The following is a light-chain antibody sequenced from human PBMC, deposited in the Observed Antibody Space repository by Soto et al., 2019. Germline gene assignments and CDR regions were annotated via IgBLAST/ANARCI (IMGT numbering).Light chain of an antibody. CDR3: QQSYRTPQT. Sequence: DIQMTQSPSSLSASVGDRVAITCRASQSISTYLIWYQQKPGKAPKLLIYSASTLQSGVPSRFSGSGSGTDVTLTISSLQPEDFATYYCQQSYRTPQTFGQGTKLEIK. CDR2: SAS. V-gene: IGKV1-39*01. CDR1: QSISTY. J-gene: IGKJ2*01.